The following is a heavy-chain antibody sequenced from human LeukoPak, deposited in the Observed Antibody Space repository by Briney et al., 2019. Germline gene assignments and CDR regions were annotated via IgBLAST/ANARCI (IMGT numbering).Heavy chain of an antibody. Sequence: GGSLRLSCVASGFTFSNYWMRWVRQAPGKGLEWVANINQGGSEKYHVDSVRGRFTISRDNAKSSLYLQMNSLRVDDTAVYYCARDGYRSAMDVCGQGTTVTVSS. V-gene: IGHV3-7*01. CDR3: ARDGYRSAMDV. D-gene: IGHD5-18*01. CDR2: INQGGSEK. CDR1: GFTFSNYW. J-gene: IGHJ6*02.